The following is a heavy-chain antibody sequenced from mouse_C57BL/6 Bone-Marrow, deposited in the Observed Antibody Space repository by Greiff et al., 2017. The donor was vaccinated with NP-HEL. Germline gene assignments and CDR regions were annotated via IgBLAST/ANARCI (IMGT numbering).Heavy chain of an antibody. CDR2: IDPETGGT. J-gene: IGHJ2*01. V-gene: IGHV1-15*01. CDR3: TSGGIWYPYYFDY. D-gene: IGHD2-1*01. Sequence: VQLQQSGAELVRPGASVTLSCKASGYTFTDYEMHWVKQTPVHGLEWIGAIDPETGGTAYNQKFKGKAILTADKSSSTAYMELRSLTSEDSAVYYCTSGGIWYPYYFDYWGQGTTLTVSS. CDR1: GYTFTDYE.